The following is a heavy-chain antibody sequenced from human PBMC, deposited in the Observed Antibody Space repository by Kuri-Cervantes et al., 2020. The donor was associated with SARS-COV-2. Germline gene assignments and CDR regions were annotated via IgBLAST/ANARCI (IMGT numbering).Heavy chain of an antibody. V-gene: IGHV4-59*01. CDR1: GASISTTNW. D-gene: IGHD6-13*01. CDR3: ARDTMSSSSWSRYYYYGMDV. J-gene: IGHJ6*02. CDR2: IYYSGST. Sequence: GSLRLSCAVSGASISTTNWWSWIRQPPGKGLEWIGYIYYSGSTNYNPSLKSRVTISVDTSKNQFSLKLSSVTAADTAVYYCARDTMSSSSWSRYYYYGMDVWGQGTTVTVSS.